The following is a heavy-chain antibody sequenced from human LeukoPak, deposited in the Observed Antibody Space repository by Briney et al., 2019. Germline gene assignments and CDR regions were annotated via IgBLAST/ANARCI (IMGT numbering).Heavy chain of an antibody. D-gene: IGHD3-22*01. CDR2: FSGGGGKE. CDR1: GLTFSSYG. Sequence: GGSLRLSCAASGLTFSSYGMSWVRQAPGQGLEWVSAFSGGGGKEYYADSVKGRFTISRDNSKNTLYLQMNSLRAEDTAVYYCAKRGYYDSSGYYAPFDYWGQGTLVTVSS. V-gene: IGHV3-23*01. J-gene: IGHJ4*02. CDR3: AKRGYYDSSGYYAPFDY.